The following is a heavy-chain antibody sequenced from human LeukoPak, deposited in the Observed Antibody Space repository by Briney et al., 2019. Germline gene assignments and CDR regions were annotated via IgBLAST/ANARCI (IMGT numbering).Heavy chain of an antibody. D-gene: IGHD1-26*01. J-gene: IGHJ4*02. V-gene: IGHV3-33*01. CDR2: IWSDGSNK. CDR1: GFNFSIYG. CDR3: ARAIVGATGFDY. Sequence: GGSLRLSCAASGFNFSIYGMHWVRQAPGKGLEWVAVIWSDGSNKYYADSVKGRFTISRDNSKNTLFLHMNSLRAEDTAVYYCARAIVGATGFDYWGQGTLVTVSS.